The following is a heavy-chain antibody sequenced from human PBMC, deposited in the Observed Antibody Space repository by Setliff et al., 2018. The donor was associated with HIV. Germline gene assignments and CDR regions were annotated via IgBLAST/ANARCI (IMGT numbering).Heavy chain of an antibody. D-gene: IGHD3-16*01. Sequence: GGSLRLSCTTSGFNFGDYLISWVRQAPGKGLEWVGFIRSKNYGGAPEYAASVQGRFTISRDDSKSSLYLQMNSLKIDDTAVYYCISGGTSPFFHYWGQGTLVTVSS. V-gene: IGHV3-49*04. CDR1: GFNFGDYL. J-gene: IGHJ4*02. CDR3: ISGGTSPFFHY. CDR2: IRSKNYGGAP.